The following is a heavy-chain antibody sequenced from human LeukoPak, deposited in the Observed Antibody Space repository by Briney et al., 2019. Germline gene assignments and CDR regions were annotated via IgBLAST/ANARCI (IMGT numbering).Heavy chain of an antibody. CDR3: ARGGSTVTIPYSRFDY. V-gene: IGHV3-48*02. Sequence: PGGSLRLSCAASGFTFSSYSMNWVRQAPGKGLEWVSYISSSSSTIYYADSVKGRFTISRDNAKNSLYLQMNSLRDEDTAVYYCARGGSTVTIPYSRFDYWGQGTLVTVSS. CDR2: ISSSSSTI. CDR1: GFTFSSYS. J-gene: IGHJ4*02. D-gene: IGHD4-17*01.